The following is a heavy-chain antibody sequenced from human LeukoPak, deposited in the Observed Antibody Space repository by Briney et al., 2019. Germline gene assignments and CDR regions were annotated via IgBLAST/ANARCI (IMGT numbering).Heavy chain of an antibody. CDR1: GFTFSDYY. J-gene: IGHJ4*02. D-gene: IGHD3-3*01. CDR3: ARSPYYDFWSGYYATFDY. CDR2: ISSSGSTI. Sequence: GGSLRLSCAASGFTFSDYYMGWIRQAPGKGLEWVSYISSSGSTIYYADSVKGRFTISRDNAKNSLYLQMNSLRAEDTAVYYCARSPYYDFWSGYYATFDYWGQGTLVTVSS. V-gene: IGHV3-11*04.